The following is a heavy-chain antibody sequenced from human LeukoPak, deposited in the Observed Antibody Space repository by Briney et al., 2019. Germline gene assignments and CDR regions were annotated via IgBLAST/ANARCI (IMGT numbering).Heavy chain of an antibody. CDR3: ASYNWNFLNDY. D-gene: IGHD1-7*01. J-gene: IGHJ4*02. CDR1: GFTFSSYG. Sequence: PGRSLRLSCAASGFTFSSYGMHWVRQAPGKGLEWVAVISYDGSNKYYADSVKGRFTISRDNAKNSLYLQMNSLRAEDTAVYYCASYNWNFLNDYWGQGTLVTVSS. CDR2: ISYDGSNK. V-gene: IGHV3-30*03.